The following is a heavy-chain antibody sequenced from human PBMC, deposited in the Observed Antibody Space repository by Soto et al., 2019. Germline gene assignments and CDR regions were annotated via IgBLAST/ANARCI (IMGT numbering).Heavy chain of an antibody. V-gene: IGHV2-26*01. Sequence: QVTLKESGPVLVPPTETLTLTCTVSGFSLSDDKMAVAWIRQSPGKALEWLAHNFPGDVYSYTASLRGRLDISRDLSKSQVVLTMSNMDTDDTGTYYCARLRREVLAGTSGFYFVSIDSWGQGARVTVSS. D-gene: IGHD6-19*01. J-gene: IGHJ4*02. CDR3: ARLRREVLAGTSGFYFVSIDS. CDR2: NFPGDVY. CDR1: GFSLSDDKMA.